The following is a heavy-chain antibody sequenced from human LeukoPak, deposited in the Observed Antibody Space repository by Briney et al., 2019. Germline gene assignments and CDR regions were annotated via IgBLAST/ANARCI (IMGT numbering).Heavy chain of an antibody. Sequence: GGSLRLSCAASGLTVSRNYMSWVRQAPGKGLEWVSVIYSGGGAYYADSVKGRFTISRDNSKNTLYLQMNSLRAEDTAVYYCARDLAYYYDSSGPYGVDVWGQGTTVTVSS. V-gene: IGHV3-66*01. CDR2: IYSGGGA. CDR1: GLTVSRNY. J-gene: IGHJ6*02. CDR3: ARDLAYYYDSSGPYGVDV. D-gene: IGHD3-22*01.